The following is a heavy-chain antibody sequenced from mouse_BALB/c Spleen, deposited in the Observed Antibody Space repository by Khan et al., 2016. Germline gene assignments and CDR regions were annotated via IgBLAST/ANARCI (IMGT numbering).Heavy chain of an antibody. CDR1: GYSITSDYA. V-gene: IGHV3-2*02. CDR2: IIYSGST. J-gene: IGHJ4*01. D-gene: IGHD1-2*01. CDR3: ARATTAYYSMDY. Sequence: EVQLQESGPGLVKPSQSLSLTCTATGYSITSDYAWNWIRQFTGNKLEWMGYIIYSGSTRYYPSLKSRISVTRDTSKNQFFLQLNSVTTEDAATYYCARATTAYYSMDYWGQGTSVTVSS.